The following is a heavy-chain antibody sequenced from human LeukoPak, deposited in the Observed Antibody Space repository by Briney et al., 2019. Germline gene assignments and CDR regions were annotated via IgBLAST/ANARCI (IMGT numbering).Heavy chain of an antibody. CDR3: AREIEEMYSPSWGLYDYRYYMDV. V-gene: IGHV4-4*07. D-gene: IGHD6-13*01. J-gene: IGHJ6*03. Sequence: SETLSLACTVSGGSFDTGVYSWIRQPARKGLEWIGRISSSGSTIYNPSLNNRVTISLDTSKTHLSLQVNSVTAADTAIYYCAREIEEMYSPSWGLYDYRYYMDVWGKGTTVTISS. CDR2: ISSSGST. CDR1: GGSFDTGV.